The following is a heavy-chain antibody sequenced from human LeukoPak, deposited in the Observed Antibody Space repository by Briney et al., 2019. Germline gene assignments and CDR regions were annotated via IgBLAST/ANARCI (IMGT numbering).Heavy chain of an antibody. D-gene: IGHD5-24*01. CDR2: ITWNSHSI. CDR3: TRVGYIDEGIDY. V-gene: IGHV3-9*01. CDR1: GFTFDDYD. J-gene: IGHJ4*02. Sequence: GGSLRLSCAASGFTFDDYDMHWVRQAPGKGLEWVSGITWNSHSIAYADSVKGRFTISRDNAKNSLYLQMNSLRAEDTAIYYCTRVGYIDEGIDYWGQGTLVTVSS.